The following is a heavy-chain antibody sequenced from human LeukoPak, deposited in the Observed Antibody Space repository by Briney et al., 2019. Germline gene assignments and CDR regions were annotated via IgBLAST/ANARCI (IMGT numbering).Heavy chain of an antibody. CDR2: MNHEGNET. V-gene: IGHV3-7*01. D-gene: IGHD5-12*01. CDR3: VRGGRATFDA. Sequence: GGSLRLSCAVSGFDFSGYWMTWVRQAPGKGLEWVATMNHEGNETYYLHSVKGRFTISRDNAENSLYLLMTGPRPEDMALYYCVRGGRATFDAWGQGTLVTVSS. J-gene: IGHJ4*02. CDR1: GFDFSGYW.